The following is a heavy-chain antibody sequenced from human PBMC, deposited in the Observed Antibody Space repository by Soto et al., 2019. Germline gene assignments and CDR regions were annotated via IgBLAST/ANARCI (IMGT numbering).Heavy chain of an antibody. V-gene: IGHV3-23*01. CDR1: GFTFSTYA. CDR2: ISGAGGSS. CDR3: AKGSEQWLGPMYFDS. Sequence: GSLRLSCAPSGFTFSTYAMSWVRQAPGKGLEWVSAISGAGGSSYYADSVKGRFTISRDNSKDTLYLQMNSLRADDTAVYYCAKGSEQWLGPMYFDSWGQGTLVTVSS. D-gene: IGHD6-19*01. J-gene: IGHJ4*02.